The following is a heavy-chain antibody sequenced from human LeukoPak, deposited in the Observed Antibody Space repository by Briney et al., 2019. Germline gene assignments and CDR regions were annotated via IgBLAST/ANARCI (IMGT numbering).Heavy chain of an antibody. Sequence: GGSLRLSCAASGFTFSSYSMNWVRQAPGKGLVWVSRINTDGSSTSYADSVKGRFTISRDNAKNTLYLQMNSLRAEDTAIYYCARDPSYSIYYYMDVWGKGTTVTVSS. J-gene: IGHJ6*03. V-gene: IGHV3-74*01. CDR1: GFTFSSYS. CDR2: INTDGSST. D-gene: IGHD4-11*01. CDR3: ARDPSYSIYYYMDV.